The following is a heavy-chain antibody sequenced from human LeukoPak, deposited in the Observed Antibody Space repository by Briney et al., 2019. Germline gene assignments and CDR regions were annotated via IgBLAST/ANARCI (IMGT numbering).Heavy chain of an antibody. CDR1: GFTFGSYA. J-gene: IGHJ3*02. Sequence: GGSLRLSCTASGFTFGSYAMTWVRQAPGKGLEWVSGIAYHGGGTSYADSVRGRFTISRDNSRNTLYLQMNSLRADDTALYYCVDYGSGSYAFHMWGQGTMVTVSS. D-gene: IGHD3-10*01. CDR2: IAYHGGGT. CDR3: VDYGSGSYAFHM. V-gene: IGHV3-23*01.